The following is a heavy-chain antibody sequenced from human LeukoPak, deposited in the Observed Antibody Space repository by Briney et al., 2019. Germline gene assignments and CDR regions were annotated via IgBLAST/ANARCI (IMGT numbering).Heavy chain of an antibody. CDR1: GYTFTSFG. D-gene: IGHD3-10*01. CDR2: ISAYNGNT. Sequence: VASVKVSFKASGYTFTSFGISWVRQAPGQGLEWMGWISAYNGNTNYAQKLQGRVTMTTDTSTSTAYMELRSLRSDDTAVYYCARDVGSPPFDLWGRGTLVTVSS. CDR3: ARDVGSPPFDL. V-gene: IGHV1-18*01. J-gene: IGHJ2*01.